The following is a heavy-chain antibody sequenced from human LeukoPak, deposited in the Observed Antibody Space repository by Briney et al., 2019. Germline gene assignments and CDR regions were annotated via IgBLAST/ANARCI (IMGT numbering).Heavy chain of an antibody. D-gene: IGHD4-23*01. CDR2: IYYSGST. J-gene: IGHJ3*02. V-gene: IGHV4-39*01. Sequence: PSETLSLTCTVSGGSISSSSYYWGWIRQPPGKELEWIGSIYYSGSTYYNPSLKSRVTISVDTSKNQFSLKLSSVTAADTAVYYCARLYYGGTSDAFDIWGQGTMVTVSS. CDR1: GGSISSSSYY. CDR3: ARLYYGGTSDAFDI.